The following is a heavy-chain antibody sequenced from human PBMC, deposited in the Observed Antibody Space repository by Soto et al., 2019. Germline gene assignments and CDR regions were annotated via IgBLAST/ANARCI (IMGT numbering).Heavy chain of an antibody. CDR3: ARESPDDYYYYGMDV. CDR1: GFTFSSYG. V-gene: IGHV3-33*01. J-gene: IGHJ6*02. Sequence: TGGSLRLSCAASGFTFSSYGMHWVRQAPGKGLEWVAVIWYDGSNKYYADSVKGRFTISRDNSKNTLYLQMNSLRAEDTAVYYCARESPDDYYYYGMDVWGQGTTVTVSS. CDR2: IWYDGSNK.